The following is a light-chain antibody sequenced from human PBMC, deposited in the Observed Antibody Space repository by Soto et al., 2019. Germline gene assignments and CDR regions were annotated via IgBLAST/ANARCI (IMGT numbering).Light chain of an antibody. Sequence: ALTQPASVSGSPGQSITISCTGTSSDVGTYDYLSWYQQHPGKAPKLMIYEVSSRPSGVSNRFSGSKSGNTASLTISGLQAEDEADYFCSSYTSSSTLYVFGTGTKVTVL. J-gene: IGLJ1*01. V-gene: IGLV2-14*01. CDR1: SSDVGTYDY. CDR3: SSYTSSSTLYV. CDR2: EVS.